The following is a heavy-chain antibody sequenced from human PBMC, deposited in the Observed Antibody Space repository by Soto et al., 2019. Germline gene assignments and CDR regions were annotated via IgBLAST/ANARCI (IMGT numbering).Heavy chain of an antibody. CDR1: GFSFRNYA. J-gene: IGHJ4*02. Sequence: EVQLLESGGGLVPPGGSLRLSCAASGFSFRNYARSWGRQAPGKGLEGISTLTGSSSNIYYADSVKGRFAISRDNSRNTLYLQMNSLTAEDTAVYYCANGRATYGLLTHDYWGQGTLVTVSS. V-gene: IGHV3-23*01. CDR2: LTGSSSNI. D-gene: IGHD3-10*01. CDR3: ANGRATYGLLTHDY.